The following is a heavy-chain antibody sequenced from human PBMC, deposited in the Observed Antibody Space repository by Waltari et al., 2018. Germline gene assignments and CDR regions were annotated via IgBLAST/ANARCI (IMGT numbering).Heavy chain of an antibody. V-gene: IGHV3-74*01. CDR1: GFSLGQHW. Sequence: EVQLVASGGCLVQPGGSLGTSCAAFGFSLGQHWTHWVRQLPGKGPVWVSRINIDGNSTIYADSVKGRFTISRDNAKNTLYLQMNSMRADDTAVYYCVRRSIRAYIKEGPNWFDPWGQGTLVTVSS. CDR3: VRRSIRAYIKEGPNWFDP. CDR2: INIDGNST. D-gene: IGHD2-21*01. J-gene: IGHJ5*02.